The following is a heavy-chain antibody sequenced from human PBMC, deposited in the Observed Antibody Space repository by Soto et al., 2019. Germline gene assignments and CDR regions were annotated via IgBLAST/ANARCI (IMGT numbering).Heavy chain of an antibody. CDR3: ERQDSSGYYYYDGMDV. D-gene: IGHD3-22*01. CDR1: GFTFSSYS. Sequence: GGSLILSCAASGFTFSSYSMNWVRQASGKGLEWVSSISSSSSYIYYADSVKGRFTISRDNAKNSLYLQMNSLRAEDTAVYYCERQDSSGYYYYDGMDVWGQGMAVTVPS. CDR2: ISSSSSYI. V-gene: IGHV3-21*01. J-gene: IGHJ6*02.